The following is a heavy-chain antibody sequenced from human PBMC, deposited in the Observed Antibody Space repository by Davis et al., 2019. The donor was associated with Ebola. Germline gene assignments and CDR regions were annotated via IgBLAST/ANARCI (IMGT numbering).Heavy chain of an antibody. Sequence: GESLKISCAASGFTFSSYWMHWVRQAPGKGLVWVSRINSDGSSTSYADSVKGRFTISRDNAKNTLYLQMNSLRAEDTAVYYCARRSSGWFDAFDIWGQGTMVTVSS. CDR2: INSDGSST. V-gene: IGHV3-74*01. J-gene: IGHJ3*02. CDR3: ARRSSGWFDAFDI. D-gene: IGHD6-19*01. CDR1: GFTFSSYW.